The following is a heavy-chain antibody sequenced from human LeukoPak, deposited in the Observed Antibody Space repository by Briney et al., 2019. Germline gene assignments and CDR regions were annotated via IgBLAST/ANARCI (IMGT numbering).Heavy chain of an antibody. V-gene: IGHV3-30*02. CDR1: GFAFSNCD. J-gene: IGHJ4*02. CDR3: AKDSSTSCHD. D-gene: IGHD2-2*01. Sequence: SGGSLRLSCGAFGFAFSNCDMHWVRQAPGKGLEWVAFIRNDGSNKYYADSVRGRFTVSRDNSKNTLYLQMNSLRPEDTAVYYCAKDSSTSCHDWGQGTLVTVSS. CDR2: IRNDGSNK.